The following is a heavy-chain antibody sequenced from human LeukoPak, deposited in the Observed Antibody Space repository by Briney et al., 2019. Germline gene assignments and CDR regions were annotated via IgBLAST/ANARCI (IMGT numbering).Heavy chain of an antibody. D-gene: IGHD1-26*01. CDR1: GFTFSSYW. V-gene: IGHV3-74*01. CDR2: INSDGSTT. CDR3: AVKWTYDGFDI. Sequence: GGSLRHFCAASGFTFSSYWMHWVRQAPGKGLVWVSRINSDGSTTTYADSMKGRFTISRDNAKNTLYLQMNSLRAEDTAVYYCAVKWTYDGFDIWGQGTMVTVSS. J-gene: IGHJ3*02.